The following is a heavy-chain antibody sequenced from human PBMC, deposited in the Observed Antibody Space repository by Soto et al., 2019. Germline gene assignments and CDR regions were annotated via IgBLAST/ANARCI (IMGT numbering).Heavy chain of an antibody. CDR3: ARRTAAGKGYYYYYGMDV. J-gene: IGHJ6*02. V-gene: IGHV5-51*01. CDR2: IYPGDSDT. Sequence: GESLKISGKGSGYSFTTYWIAWVRQMPGKGLEWMGIIYPGDSDTRYSPSFQGQVTISADKSISTAYLQWSSLKASDTAMYYCARRTAAGKGYYYYYGMDVWGQGTTVTVSS. D-gene: IGHD6-13*01. CDR1: GYSFTTYW.